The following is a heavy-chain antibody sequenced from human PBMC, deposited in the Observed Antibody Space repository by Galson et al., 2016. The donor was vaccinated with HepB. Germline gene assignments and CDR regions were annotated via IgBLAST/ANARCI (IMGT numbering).Heavy chain of an antibody. Sequence: SVKVSCKASGYTFTTYFMHWLRQAPGQGLEWMGIIDPTGGSTTYAQKFQGRVTMIRDTSTRIVYMELSSLRSEDTAVYYCAREGGCGGGSCFGYWGQGTLVTVSS. V-gene: IGHV1-46*01. J-gene: IGHJ4*02. CDR3: AREGGCGGGSCFGY. D-gene: IGHD2-15*01. CDR1: GYTFTTYF. CDR2: IDPTGGST.